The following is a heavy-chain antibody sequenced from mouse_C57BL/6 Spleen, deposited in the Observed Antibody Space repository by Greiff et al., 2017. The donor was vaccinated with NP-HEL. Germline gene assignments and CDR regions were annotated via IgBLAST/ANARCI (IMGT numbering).Heavy chain of an antibody. CDR3: AGTTTGY. Sequence: DVMLVESGGGLVKPGGSLKLSCAASGFTFSDYGMHWVRQAPEKGLEWVAYISSGSSTIYYADTVKGRFTISRDNAKNTLFLQMNSLRSEDTAMDYGAGTTTGYWGQGTLVTVSA. V-gene: IGHV5-17*01. D-gene: IGHD1-1*01. CDR2: ISSGSSTI. CDR1: GFTFSDYG. J-gene: IGHJ3*01.